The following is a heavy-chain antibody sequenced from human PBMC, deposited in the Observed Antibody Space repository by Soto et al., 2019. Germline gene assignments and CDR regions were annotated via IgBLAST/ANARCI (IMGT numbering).Heavy chain of an antibody. Sequence: LSCAASGFTFSSYAMSWVRQAPGKVLEWVSAISGSGGSTYYLGSVQGRFTISRDNSERTLYLQMNSLRAEDTAIYYCARRTPGTTLTFYAMDVWGQGTSVTVSS. J-gene: IGHJ6*02. CDR1: GFTFSSYA. D-gene: IGHD1-7*01. CDR2: ISGSGGST. V-gene: IGHV3-23*01. CDR3: ARRTPGTTLTFYAMDV.